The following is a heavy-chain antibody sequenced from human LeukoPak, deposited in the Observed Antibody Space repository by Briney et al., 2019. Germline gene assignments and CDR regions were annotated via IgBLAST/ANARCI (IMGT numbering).Heavy chain of an antibody. CDR3: AREYSSSEYYFDY. CDR2: INPNSGDT. CDR1: GYSFTGYY. D-gene: IGHD6-6*01. Sequence: ASVKVSCKASGYSFTGYYMHWVRQAPGQGLEWMGWINPNSGDTNFAQKFQGRVTMTRDTSISTVYMELSRLRSDDTAVYYCAREYSSSEYYFDYWGQGTLVTVSS. J-gene: IGHJ4*02. V-gene: IGHV1-2*02.